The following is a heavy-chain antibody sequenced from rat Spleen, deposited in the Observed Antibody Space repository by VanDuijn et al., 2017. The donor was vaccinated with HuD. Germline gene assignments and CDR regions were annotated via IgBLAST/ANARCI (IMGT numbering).Heavy chain of an antibody. CDR3: TSRWDGFAY. Sequence: EVQLVESGGGLVLPGRSMKLSCAASGFTFSNYYMAWVRLAPTKGLEWVASISTGDDNTYFRDSVRGRFTISRNNAKSTLYLQMNSLRSEDTATYYCTSRWDGFAYWGQGTLVTVSS. CDR1: GFTFSNYY. J-gene: IGHJ3*01. D-gene: IGHD5-1*01. CDR2: ISTGDDNT. V-gene: IGHV5-25*01.